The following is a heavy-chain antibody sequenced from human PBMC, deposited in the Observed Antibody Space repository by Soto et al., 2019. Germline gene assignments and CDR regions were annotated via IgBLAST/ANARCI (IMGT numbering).Heavy chain of an antibody. CDR3: ARDAAVPGESDRFDY. CDR1: GFTFDDYA. D-gene: IGHD6-19*01. CDR2: EAYHNGLT. J-gene: IGHJ4*02. V-gene: IGHV3-9*01. Sequence: EVQLVESGGGLVQPGRSLRLSCAASGFTFDDYAMHWVRQAPGKALEWIGEAYHNGLTNYSPSLKSRVSMSVDTSKNEVSLKMTSLTAADTAIYYCARDAAVPGESDRFDYWGQGTLDTVSS.